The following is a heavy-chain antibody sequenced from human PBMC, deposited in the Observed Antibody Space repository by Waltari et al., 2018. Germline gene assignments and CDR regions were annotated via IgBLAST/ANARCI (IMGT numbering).Heavy chain of an antibody. J-gene: IGHJ6*02. CDR1: GFTFSGCA. CDR3: TSGSYYRMDV. V-gene: IGHV3-73*02. Sequence: EVQLVESGGGLVPPGGSLKLPFASAGFTFSGCAIHWVRQASGKGLEWVGRIRSKANSYATAYAASVKGRFTISRDDSKNTAYLQMNSLKTEDTAVYYCTSGSYYRMDVWGQGTTVTVSS. D-gene: IGHD1-26*01. CDR2: IRSKANSYAT.